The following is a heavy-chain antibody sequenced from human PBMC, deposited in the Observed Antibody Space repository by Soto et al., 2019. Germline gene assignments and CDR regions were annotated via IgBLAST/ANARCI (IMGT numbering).Heavy chain of an antibody. V-gene: IGHV1-58*01. CDR2: IVVGSGNT. D-gene: IGHD3-3*01. J-gene: IGHJ4*02. CDR1: GFTFTSSA. CDR3: AATDDFWSGYYLFDY. Sequence: QMQLVQSGPEVKKPGTSVKVSCKASGFTFTSSAVQWVRQARGQRREWIGWIVVGSGNTNYAQKFQERVTITRDMSTSTAYMELSSLRSGDTAVYYCAATDDFWSGYYLFDYWGQGTLVTVAS.